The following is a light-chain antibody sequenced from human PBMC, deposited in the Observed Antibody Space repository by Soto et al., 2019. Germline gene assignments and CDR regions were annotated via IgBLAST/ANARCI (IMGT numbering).Light chain of an antibody. V-gene: IGKV3-15*01. CDR2: GAS. CDR1: QSVSSN. Sequence: EIVMTQSPATLSVSPGERATLSCRASQSVSSNLAWYQQKPGQAPRRLIYGASPRATGIPARFSGSGSGTEFTLTISSLQSEDFAVYYCQQYNNWPETFGQGTKVEIK. J-gene: IGKJ1*01. CDR3: QQYNNWPET.